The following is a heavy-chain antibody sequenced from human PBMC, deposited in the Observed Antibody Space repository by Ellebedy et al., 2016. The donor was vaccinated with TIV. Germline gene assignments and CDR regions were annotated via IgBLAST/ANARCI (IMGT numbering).Heavy chain of an antibody. CDR3: ARDSSDYVFTPDDYGMDV. Sequence: GESLKISCAASGFTFSSYDMHWVRQATGKGLEWVSAIGTAGDTYYPGSVKGRFTISRENAKNSLYLQMNSLRAEDTAVYYCARDSSDYVFTPDDYGMDVWGQGTTVTVSS. CDR2: IGTAGDT. CDR1: GFTFSSYD. J-gene: IGHJ6*02. D-gene: IGHD3-16*01. V-gene: IGHV3-13*01.